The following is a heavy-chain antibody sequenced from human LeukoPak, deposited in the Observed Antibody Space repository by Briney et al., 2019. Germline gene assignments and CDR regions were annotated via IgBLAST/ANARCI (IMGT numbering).Heavy chain of an antibody. J-gene: IGHJ4*02. CDR1: GFTFSSYW. V-gene: IGHV3-7*03. CDR3: AREYLDLLWFGELLPPAFDH. Sequence: GGSLRLSCAASGFTFSSYWMSWVRQAPGKGLEWVANIKQDGSEKYFVDSVKGRFTISRDNAKNSLYLQMNSLRAGDTAVYYCAREYLDLLWFGELLPPAFDHWGQGTLVTVSS. CDR2: IKQDGSEK. D-gene: IGHD3-10*01.